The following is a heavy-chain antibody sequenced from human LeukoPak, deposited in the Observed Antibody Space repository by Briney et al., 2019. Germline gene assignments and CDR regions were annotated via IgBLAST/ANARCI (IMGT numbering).Heavy chain of an antibody. CDR1: GYTFTSYA. Sequence: GASVKVSCKASGYTFTSYAMAWVRQAPGQGLEWMGIINPSGGSTSYAQKFQGRVTMTRDMSTSTVYMELSSLRSEDTAVYYCARGGYSNRNWFDPWGQGTLVTVSS. CDR3: ARGGYSNRNWFDP. CDR2: INPSGGST. J-gene: IGHJ5*02. D-gene: IGHD6-13*01. V-gene: IGHV1-46*01.